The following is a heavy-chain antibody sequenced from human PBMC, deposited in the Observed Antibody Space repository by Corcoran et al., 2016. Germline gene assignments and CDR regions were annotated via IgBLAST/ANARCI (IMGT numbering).Heavy chain of an antibody. Sequence: EVQLVESGGGLVQPGRSLRLSCTASGFTFGDYAMSWFRQAPGKGLEWVGFIRSKAYGGTTEYAASVKGRFTISRDDSKSIAYLQMNSLKTEDTAVYYCTLSGSYYVRNYFDYWGQGTLVTVSS. D-gene: IGHD1-26*01. V-gene: IGHV3-49*03. CDR3: TLSGSYYVRNYFDY. CDR1: GFTFGDYA. J-gene: IGHJ4*02. CDR2: IRSKAYGGTT.